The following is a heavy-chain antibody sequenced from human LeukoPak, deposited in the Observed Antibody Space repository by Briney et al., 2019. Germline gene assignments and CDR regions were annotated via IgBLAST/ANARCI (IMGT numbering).Heavy chain of an antibody. J-gene: IGHJ4*02. CDR1: GFSFAPYW. CDR2: IKQDGSEK. V-gene: IGHV3-7*01. D-gene: IGHD6-19*01. Sequence: GGSLRLSCAASGFSFAPYWMNWVREAPGKGLEWVANIKQDGSEKYYVDSVKGRFTISRDNAKNSLYLQMNSLRAEDTAVYYCARVDSSGGGYFDYWGQGTLVTVSP. CDR3: ARVDSSGGGYFDY.